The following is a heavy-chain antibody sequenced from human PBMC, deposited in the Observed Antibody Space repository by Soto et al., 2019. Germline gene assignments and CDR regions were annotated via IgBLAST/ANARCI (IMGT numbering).Heavy chain of an antibody. CDR2: ISSSGSTI. Sequence: PGGSLRLSCAASGFTFSDYYMSWIRQAPGKGLEWVSYISSSGSTIYYADSVKGRFTISRENAKNSLYLQMNSLRAGDTAVYYCARAGHYDFWSGYQAGGMDVWGQGTTVTVSS. J-gene: IGHJ6*02. V-gene: IGHV3-11*04. D-gene: IGHD3-3*01. CDR1: GFTFSDYY. CDR3: ARAGHYDFWSGYQAGGMDV.